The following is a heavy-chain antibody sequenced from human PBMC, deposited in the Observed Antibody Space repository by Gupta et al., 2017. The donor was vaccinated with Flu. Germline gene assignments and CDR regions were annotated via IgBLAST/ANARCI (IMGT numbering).Heavy chain of an antibody. V-gene: IGHV3-15*05. J-gene: IGHJ4*02. CDR3: TALSGFHFDY. CDR1: GFIFNNAW. D-gene: IGHD3-22*01. Sequence: EVQLVESGGGLVKPGGSLRLSCAASGFIFNNAWMSWVRQAPGKGLEWVGRIKSKTDGGTTDYAAPVKGRFTISRDDSENTLYLQMDTLKPEDTAVYYCTALSGFHFDYWGQGTLVTVSS. CDR2: IKSKTDGGTT.